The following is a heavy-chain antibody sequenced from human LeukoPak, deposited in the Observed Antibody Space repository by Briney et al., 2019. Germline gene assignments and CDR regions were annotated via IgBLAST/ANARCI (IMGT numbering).Heavy chain of an antibody. D-gene: IGHD2-15*01. CDR3: ARGGSGVVAAALLFFY. J-gene: IGHJ4*02. CDR2: ISSSGSTI. Sequence: PGGSMRLSCAASGFTFSSYEMNWVSQAPGKGLEWVSYISSSGSTIYYADSVKGRFTISRDNAKNSLYLQMNSLRAEDTAVYYCARGGSGVVAAALLFFYWGQGTLVTVSS. V-gene: IGHV3-48*03. CDR1: GFTFSSYE.